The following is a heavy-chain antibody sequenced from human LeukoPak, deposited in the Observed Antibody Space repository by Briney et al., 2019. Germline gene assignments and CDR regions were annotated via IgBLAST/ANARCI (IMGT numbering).Heavy chain of an antibody. V-gene: IGHV3-48*03. CDR1: GFTFSSYE. CDR3: TVKEPSVTTAG. J-gene: IGHJ4*02. Sequence: PGGSLRLSCAASGFTFSSYEMNWVRQAPGKGLEWVSYISSSGSTIYYADSVKGRFTISRDNSKNTLYLQMNSLRAKDTAVYYCTVKEPSVTTAGWGQGTLVTVSS. D-gene: IGHD4-17*01. CDR2: ISSSGSTI.